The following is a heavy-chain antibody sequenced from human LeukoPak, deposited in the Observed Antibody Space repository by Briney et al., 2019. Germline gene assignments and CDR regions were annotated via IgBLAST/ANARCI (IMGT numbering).Heavy chain of an antibody. D-gene: IGHD4-23*01. CDR2: ITSAGDT. J-gene: IGHJ4*02. Sequence: PGGSLRLSCAASGFTFSTYDMHWVRQATGKGLEWVSAITSAGDTYYAGSAKGRFTISRENAKNSLYLQMSSLTAGDTAVYYCYGGGYWGQGTLVTVSS. CDR3: YGGGY. V-gene: IGHV3-13*04. CDR1: GFTFSTYD.